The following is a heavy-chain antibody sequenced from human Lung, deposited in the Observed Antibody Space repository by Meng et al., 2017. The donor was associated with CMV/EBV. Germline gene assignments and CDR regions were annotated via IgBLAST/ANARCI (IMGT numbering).Heavy chain of an antibody. J-gene: IGHJ6*02. CDR3: SKNTCGSAGCSRGMDV. Sequence: GGSLRLSFLPSGFTFSTYGMSWFRQAPGKGLEWVSVIRGSDGSTHYADSAMGRFTITRDNSKNKLFLQMNSLRADDATVYYFSKNTCGSAGCSRGMDVWGQGTTVTVSS. CDR2: IRGSDGST. CDR1: GFTFSTYG. D-gene: IGHD2-2*01. V-gene: IGHV3-23*01.